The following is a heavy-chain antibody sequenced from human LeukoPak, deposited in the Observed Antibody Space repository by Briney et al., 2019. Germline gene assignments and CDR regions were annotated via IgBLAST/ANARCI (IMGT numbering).Heavy chain of an antibody. CDR2: IYNHGRT. D-gene: IGHD3-10*01. V-gene: IGHV4-59*01. J-gene: IGHJ2*01. CDR3: ARGLAGRSSGAIYFAL. Sequence: SESLSLTCIVSGGSIDYYNWIRQPPGKGLEWIGVIYNHGRTEYNPSLKSRVTISLDTSNSQFSVKLHSVTPADTAVYFCARGLAGRSSGAIYFALWGRGTLVTVSS. CDR1: GGSIDY.